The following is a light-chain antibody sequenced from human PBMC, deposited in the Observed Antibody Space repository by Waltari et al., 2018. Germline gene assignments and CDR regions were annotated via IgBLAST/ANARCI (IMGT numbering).Light chain of an antibody. CDR1: SSDVGGYNY. Sequence: QSALTQPASVSGSPGQSITISCPGTSSDVGGYNYVSWYQQHPGKAPKLMIFDVRKRPSGVSNRFSGSKSGSTASLTISGLQAEDEADFYCNSYTSSSTWVFGGGTKLTVL. CDR2: DVR. J-gene: IGLJ3*02. CDR3: NSYTSSSTWV. V-gene: IGLV2-14*01.